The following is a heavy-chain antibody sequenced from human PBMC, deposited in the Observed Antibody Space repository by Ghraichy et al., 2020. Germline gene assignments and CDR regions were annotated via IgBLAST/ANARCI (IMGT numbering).Heavy chain of an antibody. V-gene: IGHV4-61*01. CDR1: GGSVRSSTYY. CDR3: ARYRNDFWSDHFANQYYYGMDV. CDR2: IYYNGNT. D-gene: IGHD3-3*01. Sequence: SETLSLTCTVSGGSVRSSTYYWNWIRQPPGKGLEWIGYIYYNGNTNYNPSLKSRVTISVDTSKNQFSLKLSSVTTADTAVYYCARYRNDFWSDHFANQYYYGMDVWGQGTAVTVSS. J-gene: IGHJ6*02.